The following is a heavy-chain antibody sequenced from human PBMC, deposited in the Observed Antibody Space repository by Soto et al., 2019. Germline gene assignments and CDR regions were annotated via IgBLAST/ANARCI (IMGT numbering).Heavy chain of an antibody. CDR2: ISGSGAST. CDR3: AKDRNHLPMSLFDY. J-gene: IGHJ4*02. V-gene: IGHV3-23*01. CDR1: GFTFSSYV. Sequence: GGSLRLSCVASGFTFSSYVMNWVRQAPGQGLEWVSAISGSGASTFYPDSVKGRFSISRDNSKNMVYLQMDSLRAEDTAVYYCAKDRNHLPMSLFDYWGQGALVTVSS. D-gene: IGHD3-10*02.